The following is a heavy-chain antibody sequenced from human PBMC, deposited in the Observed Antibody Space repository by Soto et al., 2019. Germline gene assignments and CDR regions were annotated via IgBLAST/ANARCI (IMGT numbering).Heavy chain of an antibody. D-gene: IGHD2-15*01. Sequence: QVQLQESGPGLVKPSQTLSLTCSVSGGSISSGDYYWSWVRQHPGKGLEWIGYIFYSGSTYYNPSLKSRVTISVDTSKTQFSLKLSSVTAADTAVYYCARGGSRDIVVVAAIDYWGQGTLVTVSS. CDR3: ARGGSRDIVVVAAIDY. CDR2: IFYSGST. CDR1: GGSISSGDYY. J-gene: IGHJ4*02. V-gene: IGHV4-31*03.